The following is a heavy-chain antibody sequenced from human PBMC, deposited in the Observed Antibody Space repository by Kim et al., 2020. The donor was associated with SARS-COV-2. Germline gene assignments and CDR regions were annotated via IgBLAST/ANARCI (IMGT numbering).Heavy chain of an antibody. CDR3: AKDRPVLGIVVVPAAIFGRELYNWFDP. Sequence: GGSLRLSCAASGFTFSSYAMSWVRQAPGKGLEWVSAISGSGGSTYYADSVKGRFTISRDNSKNTLYLQMNSLIAEDTAVYYCAKDRPVLGIVVVPAAIFGRELYNWFDPWGQGTLVTVSS. CDR2: ISGSGGST. V-gene: IGHV3-23*01. J-gene: IGHJ5*02. CDR1: GFTFSSYA. D-gene: IGHD2-2*02.